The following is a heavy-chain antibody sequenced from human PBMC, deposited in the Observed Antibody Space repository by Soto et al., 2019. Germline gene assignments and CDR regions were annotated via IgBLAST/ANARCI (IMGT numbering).Heavy chain of an antibody. CDR2: INHSGST. CDR1: GGSFSGYY. CDR3: ARKRLRFVLDY. D-gene: IGHD5-12*01. V-gene: IGHV4-34*01. J-gene: IGHJ4*02. Sequence: LTCAVYGGSFSGYYWSWIRQPPGKGLEWIGEINHSGSTNYNPSLKSRVTISVDTSKNQFSLKLSSVTAADTAVYYCARKRLRFVLDYWGQGTLVTVSS.